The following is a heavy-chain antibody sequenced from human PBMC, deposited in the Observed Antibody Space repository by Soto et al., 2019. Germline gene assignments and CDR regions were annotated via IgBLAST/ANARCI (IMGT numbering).Heavy chain of an antibody. J-gene: IGHJ4*02. CDR3: AKDPVTRLVLAPVYFDY. CDR2: ISGSGGST. V-gene: IGHV3-23*01. CDR1: GSPFSSYA. Sequence: GGSLRLSCAAPGSPFSSYAMSWVRQAPGKGLEWVSAISGSGGSTYYADSVKGRFTISRDNSKNTLYLQMNSLRAEDTAVYYCAKDPVTRLVLAPVYFDYWGQGTLVTVSS. D-gene: IGHD6-19*01.